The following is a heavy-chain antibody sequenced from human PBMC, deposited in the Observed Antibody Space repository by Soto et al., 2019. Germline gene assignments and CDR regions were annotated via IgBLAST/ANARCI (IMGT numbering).Heavy chain of an antibody. CDR1: GGSISSSSYY. CDR2: IDYSGST. D-gene: IGHD6-19*01. Sequence: QLQLQESGPGLVKPSETLSLTCTVSGGSISSSSYYWGWIRQPPGKGLEWIGSIDYSGSTYYNPSLTSRVTISVDTSNNQFSLELSSVTAADTAMFYCARQIIAVAGLNAFDIWGQGTMVTVSS. J-gene: IGHJ3*02. V-gene: IGHV4-39*01. CDR3: ARQIIAVAGLNAFDI.